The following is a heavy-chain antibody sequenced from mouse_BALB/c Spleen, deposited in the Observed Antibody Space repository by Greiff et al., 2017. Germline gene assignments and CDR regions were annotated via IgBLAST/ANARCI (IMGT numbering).Heavy chain of an antibody. CDR1: GYTFTSYW. J-gene: IGHJ3*01. CDR3: ARSITTATGFAY. Sequence: VQLQQSGAELARPGASVKLSCKASGYTFTSYWMQWVKQRPGQGLEWIGAIYPGDGDTRYTQKFKGKATLTADKSSSTAYMQLSSLASEDSAVYYCARSITTATGFAYWGQGTLVTVSA. V-gene: IGHV1-87*01. D-gene: IGHD1-2*01. CDR2: IYPGDGDT.